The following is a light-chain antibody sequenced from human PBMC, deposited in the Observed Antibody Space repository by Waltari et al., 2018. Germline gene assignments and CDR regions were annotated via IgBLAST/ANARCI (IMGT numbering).Light chain of an antibody. J-gene: IGLJ3*02. V-gene: IGLV1-44*01. CDR3: AAWDDSLNGWV. CDR2: SNN. Sequence: QSVLTQPPSASGTPGQRVTISCSGSSSNLGSNTVTWYQQLPGTAPKPLIYSNNQRPSGVPDRFSGSKSGTSASLAISGLQSEDEADYYCAAWDDSLNGWVFGGGTKLTVL. CDR1: SSNLGSNT.